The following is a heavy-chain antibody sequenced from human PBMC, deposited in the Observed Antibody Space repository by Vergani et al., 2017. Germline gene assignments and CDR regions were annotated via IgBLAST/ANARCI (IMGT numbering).Heavy chain of an antibody. V-gene: IGHV1-46*03. CDR1: GYTFTGYY. D-gene: IGHD3-3*01. J-gene: IGHJ4*02. CDR3: AREQGGRYYDFWRGYYPPDY. CDR2: INPSGGST. Sequence: QVQLVQSGAEVKKPGASVKVSCKASGYTFTGYYMHWVRQAPGQGLGWMGRINPSGGSTSYAQKFQGRVTMTRDTSTSTVYRELSSLRSEDTAVYYCAREQGGRYYDFWRGYYPPDYWGQGTLVTVSS.